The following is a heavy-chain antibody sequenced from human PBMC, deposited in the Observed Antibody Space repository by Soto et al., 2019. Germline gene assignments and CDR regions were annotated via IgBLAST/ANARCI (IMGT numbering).Heavy chain of an antibody. D-gene: IGHD2-15*01. CDR1: GFTFSSYG. CDR3: ARDTKLGYCNDGTCGGFDY. CDR2: IWYDGNNK. J-gene: IGHJ4*02. V-gene: IGHV3-33*08. Sequence: QVQLVESGGGVVQPGRSLRLSCAASGFTFSSYGMHWVRQAPGKGLEWVAVIWYDGNNKYYADSVKGRFTISRDISKNTVYLQMNSLRAEDTALYYCARDTKLGYCNDGTCGGFDYWGQGTLVTVSS.